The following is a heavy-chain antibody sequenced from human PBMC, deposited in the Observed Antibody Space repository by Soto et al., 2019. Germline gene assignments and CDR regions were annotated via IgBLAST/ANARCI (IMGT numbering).Heavy chain of an antibody. J-gene: IGHJ5*02. CDR3: AREAYYDSSGYSDNWFDP. D-gene: IGHD3-22*01. CDR1: GFTFSSYA. V-gene: IGHV3-30-3*01. Sequence: VQLVESGGGVVQPGRSLRLSCAASGFTFSSYAMHWVRQAPGKGLEWVAVISYDGSNKNYADSVKGRFTISRDNSKNTLYLQMNSLRAEDTAVYYCAREAYYDSSGYSDNWFDPWGQGTLVTVSS. CDR2: ISYDGSNK.